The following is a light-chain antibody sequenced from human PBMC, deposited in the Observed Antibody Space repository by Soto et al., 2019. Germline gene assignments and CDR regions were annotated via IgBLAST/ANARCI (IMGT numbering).Light chain of an antibody. Sequence: EIVVTQSPATLSVSPGERATLSCRASQSVSSNLAWYQQKPGRAPRLLIYGASIRATGIPARFSGSGSGTEFTLTISSLQPDDFATYYCQQYNSYWTFGQGTKVDIK. V-gene: IGKV3-15*01. J-gene: IGKJ1*01. CDR1: QSVSSN. CDR2: GAS. CDR3: QQYNSYWT.